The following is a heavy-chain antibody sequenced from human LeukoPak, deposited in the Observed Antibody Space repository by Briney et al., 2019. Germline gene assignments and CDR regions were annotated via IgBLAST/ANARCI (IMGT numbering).Heavy chain of an antibody. Sequence: SVKVSCKTSGGTFSSYAISWVRQAPGQGLEWMGRIIPLFGIANYAQKFQGRVTITADKSTSTAYMELSSLRSEDTAVYYCARAPTYYYDSSGYTFDYWGQGTLVTVSS. D-gene: IGHD3-22*01. CDR3: ARAPTYYYDSSGYTFDY. J-gene: IGHJ4*02. CDR2: IIPLFGIA. V-gene: IGHV1-69*04. CDR1: GGTFSSYA.